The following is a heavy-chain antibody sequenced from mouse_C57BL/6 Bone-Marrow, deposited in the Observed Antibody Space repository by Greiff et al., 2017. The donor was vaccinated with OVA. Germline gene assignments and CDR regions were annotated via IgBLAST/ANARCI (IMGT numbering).Heavy chain of an antibody. J-gene: IGHJ4*01. CDR1: GFTFSSYT. CDR2: ISGGGGNT. D-gene: IGHD1-1*01. Sequence: EVKVEESGGGLVKPGGSLKLSCAASGFTFSSYTMSWVRPTPEKRLEWVATISGGGGNTYYPDSVKGRFTISRDNAKNTLYLQMSSLRSEDTALYYCARRYYGSSYYAMDYWGQGTSVTVSS. CDR3: ARRYYGSSYYAMDY. V-gene: IGHV5-9*01.